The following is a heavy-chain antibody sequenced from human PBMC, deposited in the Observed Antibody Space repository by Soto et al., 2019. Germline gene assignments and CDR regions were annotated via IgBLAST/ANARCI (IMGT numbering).Heavy chain of an antibody. CDR2: IYHSGST. CDR1: GGSISSGGYS. J-gene: IGHJ5*02. CDR3: ARVGGAALNWFDP. Sequence: SETLSLTCAVSGGSISSGGYSWSWIRQPPGKGLEWIGYIYHSGSTYYHPSLKSRVTISVDRSKNQFSLKLSSVTAADTAVYYCARVGGAALNWFDPWGQGTLVTVSS. D-gene: IGHD1-26*01. V-gene: IGHV4-30-2*01.